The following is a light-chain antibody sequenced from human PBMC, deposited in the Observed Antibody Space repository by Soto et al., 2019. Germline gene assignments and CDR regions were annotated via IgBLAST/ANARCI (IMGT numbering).Light chain of an antibody. CDR3: QLVDTFPIT. CDR1: QGISRS. CDR2: SAS. J-gene: IGKJ5*01. V-gene: IGKV1D-12*01. Sequence: DIQVTQTPSSVSASVGDRVSITCQASQGISRSLAWYQQKPGKAPKLLIYSASSFQSGVPSRFSASGFGTDFTLTISSLQPEDFATYYCQLVDTFPITSAQGARPEIK.